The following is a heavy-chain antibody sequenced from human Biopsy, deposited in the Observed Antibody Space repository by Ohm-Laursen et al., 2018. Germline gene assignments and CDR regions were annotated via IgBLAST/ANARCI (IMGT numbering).Heavy chain of an antibody. D-gene: IGHD1-26*01. Sequence: PSETLSLTCIVSGDSINNYYWSWIRQPAGKGLEWIGRIYTSGSPNYNLSLESRVTMSVDTSKNQFSLNLRSVTAADTAVYYCARGTGRYYVYGAFEIWGQGTVVTVSS. CDR3: ARGTGRYYVYGAFEI. J-gene: IGHJ3*02. CDR2: IYTSGSP. V-gene: IGHV4-4*07. CDR1: GDSINNYY.